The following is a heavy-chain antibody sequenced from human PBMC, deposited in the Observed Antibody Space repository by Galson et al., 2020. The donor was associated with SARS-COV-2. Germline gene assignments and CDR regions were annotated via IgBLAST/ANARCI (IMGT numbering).Heavy chain of an antibody. CDR1: GYTFTGYY. J-gene: IGHJ3*02. D-gene: IGHD3-10*01. V-gene: IGHV1-2*02. CDR3: ARVLARVDAFDI. Sequence: ASVKVSCKASGYTFTGYYMHWVRQAPGQGLEWMGWINPNSGGTNYAQKFQGRVTMTRDTSISTAYMELSRLCSDDTAVYYCARVLARVDAFDIWGQGTMVTVSS. CDR2: INPNSGGT.